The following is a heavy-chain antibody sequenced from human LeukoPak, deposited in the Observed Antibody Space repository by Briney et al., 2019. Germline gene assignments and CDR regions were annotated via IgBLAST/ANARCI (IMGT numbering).Heavy chain of an antibody. D-gene: IGHD2-21*01. CDR3: ARYCGGDCYGMDV. V-gene: IGHV3-7*01. CDR2: IKQDGSEK. J-gene: IGHJ6*02. Sequence: PGGPLRLSRTASEFTFSSYWMSWVRQAPGKGLEWVANIKQDGSEKDYVDSVKGRFTISRDNAKNSLYLQMNNLRAEDTAVYYCARYCGGDCYGMDVWGQGTTVTVSS. CDR1: EFTFSSYW.